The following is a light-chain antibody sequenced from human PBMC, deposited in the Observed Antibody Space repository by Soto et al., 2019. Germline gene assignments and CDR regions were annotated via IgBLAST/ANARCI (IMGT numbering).Light chain of an antibody. V-gene: IGKV1-5*03. J-gene: IGKJ1*01. Sequence: DIQMTQSPSTLSASVGDRVTITCRASQSISSWLAWYQQKPGQAPKLLIYKASTLQIGVPSRFSGSRSGTEFTLAISSLQPDDSATYYCQQYNDNWTFGQGTKV. CDR2: KAS. CDR3: QQYNDNWT. CDR1: QSISSW.